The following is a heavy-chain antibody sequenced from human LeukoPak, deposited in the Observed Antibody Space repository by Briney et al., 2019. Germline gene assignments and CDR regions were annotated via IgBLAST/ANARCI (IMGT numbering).Heavy chain of an antibody. D-gene: IGHD2-15*01. J-gene: IGHJ4*02. CDR1: GGTFSSYA. Sequence: GASVKVSCKASGGTFSSYAISWVRQAPGQGLEWMGRIIPILGIANYAQKFQGRVTITADKSTSTAYMELSSLRSEDTAVYYCAREGCREGGSCYSYDYWGQGTLVTVSS. CDR2: IIPILGIA. CDR3: AREGCREGGSCYSYDY. V-gene: IGHV1-69*04.